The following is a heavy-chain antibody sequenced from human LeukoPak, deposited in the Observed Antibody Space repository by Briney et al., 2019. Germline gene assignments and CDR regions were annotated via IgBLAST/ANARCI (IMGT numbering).Heavy chain of an antibody. J-gene: IGHJ4*02. V-gene: IGHV3-21*01. CDR1: GLTFSSYS. CDR2: IVISGRYI. D-gene: IGHD2-2*02. Sequence: SGRSLRLSCAASGLTFSSYSMNSVRQAPGEGLGWVSSIVISGRYIYYAGTVKGGFTIYRDNAKNSLYLQMNSLRAEDTAVYYCVRESGGYCSTTSCYKGYFDYWGQGTLVTVSS. CDR3: VRESGGYCSTTSCYKGYFDY.